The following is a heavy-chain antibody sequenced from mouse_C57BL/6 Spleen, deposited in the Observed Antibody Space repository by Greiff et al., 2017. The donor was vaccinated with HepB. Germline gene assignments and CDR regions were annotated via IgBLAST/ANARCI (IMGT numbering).Heavy chain of an antibody. CDR1: GYAFTNYL. CDR3: ARGYYSKRDFDY. CDR2: INPGSGGT. V-gene: IGHV1-54*01. Sequence: VQLQQSGAELVRPGPSVKVSCKASGYAFTNYLIEWVKQRPGQGLEWIGVINPGSGGTNYNEKFKGKATLTADKSSSTAYMQLSSLTSEDSAVYFCARGYYSKRDFDYWGQGTTLTVSS. D-gene: IGHD2-5*01. J-gene: IGHJ2*01.